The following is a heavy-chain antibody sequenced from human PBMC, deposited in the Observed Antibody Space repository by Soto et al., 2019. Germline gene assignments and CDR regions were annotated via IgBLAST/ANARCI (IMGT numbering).Heavy chain of an antibody. Sequence: QITLKESGPTLVKPTQTLTLTCTFSGFSLSTSGVGVGWIRQPPGKALEWLALIYWDDDKRYSPSLKSRLTSTKDTSKNQVVLTMTNMDPVDTATYYCAHQHQNPRGYDLPFDYWGQGTLVTVSS. V-gene: IGHV2-5*02. D-gene: IGHD5-12*01. CDR2: IYWDDDK. CDR3: AHQHQNPRGYDLPFDY. J-gene: IGHJ4*02. CDR1: GFSLSTSGVG.